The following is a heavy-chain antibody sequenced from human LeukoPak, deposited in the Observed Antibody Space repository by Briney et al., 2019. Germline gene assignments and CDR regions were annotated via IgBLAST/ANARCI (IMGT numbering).Heavy chain of an antibody. CDR3: ARGSKAAPCTFDY. CDR1: GGSISSYY. D-gene: IGHD6-13*01. J-gene: IGHJ4*02. Sequence: SETLSLTCTVSGGSISSYYWSWIRQPPGKGLEWIGYIYYTGSTDYNPSLKSRVAISVDTSKNQFSLKLSSVTAADTAVYYCARGSKAAPCTFDYWGQGTLGNVSS. V-gene: IGHV4-59*01. CDR2: IYYTGST.